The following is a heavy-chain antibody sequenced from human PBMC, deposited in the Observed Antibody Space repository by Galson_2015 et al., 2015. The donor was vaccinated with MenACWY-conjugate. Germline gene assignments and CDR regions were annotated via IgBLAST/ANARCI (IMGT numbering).Heavy chain of an antibody. V-gene: IGHV3-23*01. D-gene: IGHD6-13*01. Sequence: SLRLSCAASGVTFNNYAMNWLRQAPGKGLEYLSVIRDPGTYTAYAASGRRLFATSRDHSNDPAFLQMTRLAVKDTDVYFCGKAKVALAAWFIDHWGQGALVSVSS. CDR3: GKAKVALAAWFIDH. J-gene: IGHJ2*01. CDR2: IRDPGTYT. CDR1: GVTFNNYA.